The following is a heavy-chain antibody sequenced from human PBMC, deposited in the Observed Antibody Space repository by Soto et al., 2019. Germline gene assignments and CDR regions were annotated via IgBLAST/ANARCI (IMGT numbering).Heavy chain of an antibody. Sequence: KGMEWIGYIYYSGSTNYNPSLKSRVTISVDTSKNQFSLKLSSVTAADTAVYYCAGVFFFQAEDGIRDVRSVSAFLLNRSSDL. CDR3: AGVFFFQAEDGIRDVRSVSAFLLNRSSDL. D-gene: IGHD3-10*02. J-gene: IGHJ2*01. V-gene: IGHV4-59*08. CDR2: IYYSGST.